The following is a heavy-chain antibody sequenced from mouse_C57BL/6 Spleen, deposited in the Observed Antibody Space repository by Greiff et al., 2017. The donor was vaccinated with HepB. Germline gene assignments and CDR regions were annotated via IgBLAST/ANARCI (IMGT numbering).Heavy chain of an antibody. CDR2: ISDGGSYT. Sequence: EVKLMESGGGLVKPGGSLKLSCAASGFTFSSYAMSWVRQTPEKRLEWVATISDGGSYTYYPDNVKGRFTISRDNAKNNLYLQMSHLKSEDTAMYYCARDRGSNLGAMDYWGQGTSVTVSS. J-gene: IGHJ4*01. CDR1: GFTFSSYA. D-gene: IGHD2-5*01. V-gene: IGHV5-4*01. CDR3: ARDRGSNLGAMDY.